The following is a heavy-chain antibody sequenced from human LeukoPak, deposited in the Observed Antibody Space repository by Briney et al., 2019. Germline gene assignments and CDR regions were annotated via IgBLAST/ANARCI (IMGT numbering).Heavy chain of an antibody. CDR2: INHSGST. CDR3: AGGGGGGGRGYYYYGMDV. Sequence: SETLSLTCAVYGGSFSGYYWSWIRQPPGKGLEWIGEINHSGSTNYNPSLKSRVTISVDTSKNQFSLKLSSVTAADTAVYYCAGGGGGGGRGYYYYGMDVWGKGTTVTVSS. CDR1: GGSFSGYY. D-gene: IGHD1-26*01. V-gene: IGHV4-34*01. J-gene: IGHJ6*04.